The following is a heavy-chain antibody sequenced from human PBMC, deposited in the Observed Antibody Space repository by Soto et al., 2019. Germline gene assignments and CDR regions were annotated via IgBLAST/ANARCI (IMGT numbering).Heavy chain of an antibody. V-gene: IGHV1-8*02. CDR3: AREHYGNSAWFDP. J-gene: IGHJ5*02. D-gene: IGHD3-10*01. CDR2: MNPNSGNT. Sequence: ASVKVSCKASGYTFSNYDINWVRQATGQGLEWMGWMNPNSGNTGYAQKFQGRVTMTRNTSISTAYMELSSLRSEDTAVYYCAREHYGNSAWFDPWGQGTLVTVSS. CDR1: GYTFSNYD.